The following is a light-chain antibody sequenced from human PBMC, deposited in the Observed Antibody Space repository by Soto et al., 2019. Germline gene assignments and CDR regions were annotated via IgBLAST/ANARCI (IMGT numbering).Light chain of an antibody. Sequence: QSVLTQPASVSGSPGQSITMSCTGTNSDVGGYNYVSWYQQHPGEAPKLLIYDVSDRPSGISNRFSGSKSGTTASLTTSGLQAEDEAHYYCSSYTSDSTTLFGGWTKLTVL. J-gene: IGLJ3*02. CDR2: DVS. CDR1: NSDVGGYNY. CDR3: SSYTSDSTTL. V-gene: IGLV2-14*03.